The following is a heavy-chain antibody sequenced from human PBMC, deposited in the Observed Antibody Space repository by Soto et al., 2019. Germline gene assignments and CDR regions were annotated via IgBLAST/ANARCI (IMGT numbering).Heavy chain of an antibody. CDR3: ARGGGVGVAGSAAFDM. Sequence: QLHLVQSGAVVKKPGASVTVSCSASGYPVTAYYMHWVRQAPGRGLEWMGGINPATGAAKYTQTFQGRVTMTRDPSTSTVFMVLSGLTSEDTAVFYCARGGGVGVAGSAAFDMWGQGTLVTVSS. CDR1: GYPVTAYY. D-gene: IGHD3-3*01. J-gene: IGHJ3*02. V-gene: IGHV1-2*02. CDR2: INPATGAA.